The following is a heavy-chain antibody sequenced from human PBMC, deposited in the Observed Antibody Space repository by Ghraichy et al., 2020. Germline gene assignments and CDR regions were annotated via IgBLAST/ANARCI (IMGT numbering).Heavy chain of an antibody. CDR3: ARDNLFTSTKGTDY. J-gene: IGHJ4*02. CDR1: GFTFSSYS. Sequence: GGSLRLSCAASGFTFSSYSMNWVRQAPGKGLEWVSSISSSSSYIYYADSVKGRFTISRDNDKNSLYLQMNSLRAEDTAVYYCARDNLFTSTKGTDYWGQGTLVTVSS. CDR2: ISSSSSYI. D-gene: IGHD5/OR15-5a*01. V-gene: IGHV3-21*01.